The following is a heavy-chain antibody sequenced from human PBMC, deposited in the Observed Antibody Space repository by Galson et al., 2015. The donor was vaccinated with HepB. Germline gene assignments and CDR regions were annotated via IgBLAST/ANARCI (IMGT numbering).Heavy chain of an antibody. J-gene: IGHJ5*02. CDR1: GGTFSSYT. Sequence: SVKVSCKASGGTFSSYTISWVRQAPGQGLEWMGGIIPILGIANYAQKFQGRVTITADKSTSTAYMELSSLRSEDTAVYYCARERASRYCSGGSCLKGWFDPWGQGTLVTVSS. CDR3: ARERASRYCSGGSCLKGWFDP. CDR2: IIPILGIA. D-gene: IGHD2-15*01. V-gene: IGHV1-69*10.